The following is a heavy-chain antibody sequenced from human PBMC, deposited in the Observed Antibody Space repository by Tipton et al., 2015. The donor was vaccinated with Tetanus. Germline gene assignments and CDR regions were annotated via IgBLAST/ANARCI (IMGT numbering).Heavy chain of an antibody. CDR3: AKDTGVTPHYGMDV. D-gene: IGHD2-21*02. CDR2: ISWNSGSI. J-gene: IGHJ6*02. Sequence: SLRLSCAASGFTFSSYSMNWVRQAPGKGLEWVSGISWNSGSIGYADSVKGRFTISRDNAKNSLYLQMNSLRAEDTALYYCAKDTGVTPHYGMDVWGQGP. V-gene: IGHV3-9*01. CDR1: GFTFSSYS.